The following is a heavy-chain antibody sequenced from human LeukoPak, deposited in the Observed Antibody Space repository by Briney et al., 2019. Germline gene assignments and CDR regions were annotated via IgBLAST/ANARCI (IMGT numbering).Heavy chain of an antibody. Sequence: GASVKGSCKASGYTFTGYYMHWVRQAPGQGLEWMGWINPNSGGTNYAQKFQGRVTMTRDTSISTAYMELSRLRSDDTAVYYCAREPMGGSGKNFDYWGQGTLVTVSS. CDR2: INPNSGGT. CDR1: GYTFTGYY. V-gene: IGHV1-2*02. D-gene: IGHD3-10*01. J-gene: IGHJ4*02. CDR3: AREPMGGSGKNFDY.